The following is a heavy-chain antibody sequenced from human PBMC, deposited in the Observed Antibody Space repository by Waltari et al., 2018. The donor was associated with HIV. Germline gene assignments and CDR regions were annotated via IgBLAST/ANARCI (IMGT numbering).Heavy chain of an antibody. CDR2: IYYDGSKK. CDR1: GSTFKNFA. CDR3: ARDYNYAPDY. Sequence: QVQLVESGGGVVQPGRSLRLSCAASGSTFKNFAMNWVRQAPGKGLEWLGNIYYDGSKKFYGDSVRGRFTISRDNSKQILYLQMNSLRVEDTALYYCARDYNYAPDYWGQGTLVVVSS. J-gene: IGHJ4*02. D-gene: IGHD5-18*01. V-gene: IGHV3-33*01.